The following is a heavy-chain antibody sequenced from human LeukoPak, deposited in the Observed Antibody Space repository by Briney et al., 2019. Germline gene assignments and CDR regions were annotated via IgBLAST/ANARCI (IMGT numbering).Heavy chain of an antibody. CDR3: ARLLGSCTGGVCYRRLDS. D-gene: IGHD2-8*02. Sequence: PGGSLRLSCAASGFSFSSYWMSWVRQAPGKGLEWVASIKQDGSEKYYVDSVEGRFTLSRDNTKNSLYLQMDSLRAEDTAVYFCARLLGSCTGGVCYRRLDSWGQGTLVTVSS. CDR1: GFSFSSYW. J-gene: IGHJ5*01. CDR2: IKQDGSEK. V-gene: IGHV3-7*01.